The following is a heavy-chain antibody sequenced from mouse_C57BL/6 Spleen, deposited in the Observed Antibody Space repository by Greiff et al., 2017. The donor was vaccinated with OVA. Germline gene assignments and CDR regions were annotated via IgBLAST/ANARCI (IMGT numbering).Heavy chain of an antibody. V-gene: IGHV1-80*01. CDR2: IYPGDGDT. Sequence: QVQLQQSGAELVKPGASVKISCKASGYAFSSYWMNWVKQRPGKGLEWIGQIYPGDGDTNYNGKFKGKATLTADKSSSTAYMQLSSLTSEDSAVYFCAYYGSSYWYFDVWGTGTTVTVSS. CDR1: GYAFSSYW. J-gene: IGHJ1*03. D-gene: IGHD1-1*01. CDR3: AYYGSSYWYFDV.